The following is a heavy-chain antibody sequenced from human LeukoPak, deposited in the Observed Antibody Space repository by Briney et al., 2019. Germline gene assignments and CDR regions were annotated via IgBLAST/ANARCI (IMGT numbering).Heavy chain of an antibody. V-gene: IGHV3-66*01. J-gene: IGHJ4*02. Sequence: GGSLRLSCAASGFTVSYNYMSWVRQAPGKGLEWVSVIYSGGLTYYADSVKGRFTISRDKSKNTQYLQMNSLRAEDTAVYYCAKRASGSGTPLYYFGYWGQGTLVTVSS. CDR1: GFTVSYNY. CDR3: AKRASGSGTPLYYFGY. CDR2: IYSGGLT. D-gene: IGHD3-10*01.